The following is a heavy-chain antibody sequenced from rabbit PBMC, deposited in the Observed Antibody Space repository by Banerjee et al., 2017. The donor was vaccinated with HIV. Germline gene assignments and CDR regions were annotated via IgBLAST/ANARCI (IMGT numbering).Heavy chain of an antibody. CDR1: GFSFNNNYV. V-gene: IGHV1S45*01. D-gene: IGHD7-1*01. CDR2: IYTDFSAST. Sequence: QEQLVESGGDLVKPEGSLTLTCTASGFSFNNNYVMCWVRQAPGKGLEWIACIYTDFSASTYYASWAKGRFTISKTSSTTVTLQMTSLTDADTATYFCARDRDGDAGYGSLALWGQGTLVTVS. J-gene: IGHJ3*01. CDR3: ARDRDGDAGYGSLAL.